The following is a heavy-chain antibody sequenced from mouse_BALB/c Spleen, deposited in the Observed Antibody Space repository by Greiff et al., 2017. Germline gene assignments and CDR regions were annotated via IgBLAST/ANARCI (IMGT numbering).Heavy chain of an antibody. V-gene: IGHV5-6-4*01. Sequence: EVQLVESGGGLVKPGGSLKLSCAASGFTFSSYTMSWVRQTPEKRLEWVATISSGGSYTYYPDSVKGRFTISRDNAKNTLYLQMSSLKSEDTAMYYCTRDGYAEGGFDYWGQGTTLTVSS. J-gene: IGHJ2*01. CDR1: GFTFSSYT. D-gene: IGHD2-2*01. CDR2: ISSGGSYT. CDR3: TRDGYAEGGFDY.